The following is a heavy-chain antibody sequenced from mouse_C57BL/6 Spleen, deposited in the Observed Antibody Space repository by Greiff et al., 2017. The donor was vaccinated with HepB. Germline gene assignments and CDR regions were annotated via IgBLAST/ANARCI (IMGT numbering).Heavy chain of an antibody. CDR2: IYPRDGST. V-gene: IGHV1-85*01. J-gene: IGHJ1*03. CDR1: GYTFTSYD. Sequence: VQLQESGPELVKPGASVKLSCKASGYTFTSYDINWVKQRPGQGLEWIGWIYPRDGSTKYNEKFKGKATLTVDTSSSTAYMELHSLTSEDSAVYFCARDRDVGYFDVWAQGPRSPSPQ. CDR3: ARDRDVGYFDV. D-gene: IGHD3-3*01.